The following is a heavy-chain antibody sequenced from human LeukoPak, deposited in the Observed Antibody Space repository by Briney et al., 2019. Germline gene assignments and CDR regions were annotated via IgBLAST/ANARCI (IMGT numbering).Heavy chain of an antibody. J-gene: IGHJ4*02. CDR3: AKGGSYGLY. Sequence: PGGSLRLSCAASGFTFSRYAMRWVRQAGGKGLMWVSAIGGSAVSSYYAYSVNVRFTISRDNSKNTLYLQMNSLRAEDTSVYYCAKGGSYGLYWGQGTLVTVSS. CDR1: GFTFSRYA. CDR2: IGGSAVSS. D-gene: IGHD5-18*01. V-gene: IGHV3-23*01.